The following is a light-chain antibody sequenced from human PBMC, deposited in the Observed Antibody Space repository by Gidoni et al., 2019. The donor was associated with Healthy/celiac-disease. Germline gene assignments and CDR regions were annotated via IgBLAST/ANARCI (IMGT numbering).Light chain of an antibody. V-gene: IGKV3-11*01. CDR1: QSVSSY. CDR3: QQRSNWPPGST. Sequence: EIVLTQSPATLSLSTGERATRSCRASQSVSSYLAWYQQKPGQAPRLLIYDASNRAPGIPARFSGRGSGTDFTLTISSLEPEDFAVYYCQQRSNWPPGSTFGQGTKLEIK. J-gene: IGKJ2*01. CDR2: DAS.